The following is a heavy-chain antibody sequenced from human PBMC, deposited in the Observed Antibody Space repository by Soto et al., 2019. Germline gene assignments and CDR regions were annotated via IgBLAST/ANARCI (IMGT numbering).Heavy chain of an antibody. CDR2: IYYSGST. CDR3: ARYTIYYYDRSGFDY. CDR1: VGSISSYY. D-gene: IGHD3-22*01. V-gene: IGHV4-59*01. Sequence: SETLSLTCTVSVGSISSYYWNWIRQPPGKGLEWIGYIYYSGSTNYNPSLKSRVTISVDTSKNQFSLKLSSVTAADTAVYYCARYTIYYYDRSGFDYWGQGTMVTVSS. J-gene: IGHJ4*02.